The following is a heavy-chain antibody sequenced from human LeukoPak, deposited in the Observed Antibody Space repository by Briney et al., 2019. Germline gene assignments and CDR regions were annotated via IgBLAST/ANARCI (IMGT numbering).Heavy chain of an antibody. D-gene: IGHD7-27*01. Sequence: SQTLSLTCTVSGGSISSGGYYWSWIRQHPGKGLEWIGYIYYSGSTYYNPSLKSRVTISVDTSKNQFSLKLSSVTAADTAIYYCARRGTGDSIDYWGQGTLVTVSS. CDR1: GGSISSGGYY. J-gene: IGHJ4*02. V-gene: IGHV4-31*03. CDR3: ARRGTGDSIDY. CDR2: IYYSGST.